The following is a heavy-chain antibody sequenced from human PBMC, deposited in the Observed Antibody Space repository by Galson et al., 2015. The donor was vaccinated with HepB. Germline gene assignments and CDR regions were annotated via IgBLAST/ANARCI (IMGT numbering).Heavy chain of an antibody. V-gene: IGHV3-30*18. CDR3: AKGIPHYPYYFDY. Sequence: SLRLSCAASGFTFSSNGMHWVRQAPGKGLEWVAVISYDGSNKYYADSVKGRFTISRDNSKNTLYLQMNSLRAEDTAVYYCAKGIPHYPYYFDYWGQGTLVTVSS. CDR1: GFTFSSNG. J-gene: IGHJ4*02. CDR2: ISYDGSNK. D-gene: IGHD1-26*01.